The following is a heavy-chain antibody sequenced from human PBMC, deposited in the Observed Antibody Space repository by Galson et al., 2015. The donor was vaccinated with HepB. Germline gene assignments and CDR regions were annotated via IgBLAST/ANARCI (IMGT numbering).Heavy chain of an antibody. D-gene: IGHD2-8*01. Sequence: TLSLTCTVSGDSISSGGWYWTWIRQRPGKGLEWIGYIFYSGATSYNPSLRSRITISVDTSKRQFHLKLSSVTAADTAVYYCAREWKVYEMGYYFGFDVWGQGTTVTVSS. V-gene: IGHV4-31*03. J-gene: IGHJ6*02. CDR3: AREWKVYEMGYYFGFDV. CDR1: GDSISSGGWY. CDR2: IFYSGAT.